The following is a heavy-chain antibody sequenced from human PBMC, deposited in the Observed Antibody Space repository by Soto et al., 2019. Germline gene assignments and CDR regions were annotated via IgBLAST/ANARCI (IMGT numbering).Heavy chain of an antibody. J-gene: IGHJ4*02. Sequence: RRLSCTDAGFHIVDYATGWFRQAQGKWLEWVGFIRGKAYGGTTAYAAPVKGSLSISRYDSKTIAYLQMNSLKTEDTAVHYCTRDYRLRPGYWGQGTLVAVSS. V-gene: IGHV3-49*03. CDR1: GFHIVDYA. CDR2: IRGKAYGGTT. CDR3: TRDYRLRPGY. D-gene: IGHD4-17*01.